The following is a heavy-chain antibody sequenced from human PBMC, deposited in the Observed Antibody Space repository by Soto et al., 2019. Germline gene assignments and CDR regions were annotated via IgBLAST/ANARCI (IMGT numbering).Heavy chain of an antibody. CDR1: GGTFSSYA. Sequence: ASVKVSCKASGGTFSSYAISWLRQAPGQGLEWMGGIIPIFGTANYAQKFQGRVTITADKSTSTAYMELSSLRSEDTAVYYCARVRCSGGSCYSYYYGMDVWGQGTTVTVSS. D-gene: IGHD2-15*01. J-gene: IGHJ6*02. CDR3: ARVRCSGGSCYSYYYGMDV. V-gene: IGHV1-69*06. CDR2: IIPIFGTA.